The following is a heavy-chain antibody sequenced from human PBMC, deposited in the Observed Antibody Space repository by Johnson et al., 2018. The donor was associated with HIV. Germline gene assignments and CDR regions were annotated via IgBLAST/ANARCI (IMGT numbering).Heavy chain of an antibody. V-gene: IGHV3-33*06. CDR2: IWYDGSNT. CDR1: GFTFSSYG. CDR3: AKPSTESAFDI. D-gene: IGHD1-1*01. Sequence: QVQLVESGGGVVQPGRSLRLSCAASGFTFSSYGMHWVRQAPGKGLEWVAVIWYDGSNTYYADSLKGRFTISRDNSKNTLYLQMNSLRAEDTAVYYCAKPSTESAFDIWGQGTMVTVSS. J-gene: IGHJ3*02.